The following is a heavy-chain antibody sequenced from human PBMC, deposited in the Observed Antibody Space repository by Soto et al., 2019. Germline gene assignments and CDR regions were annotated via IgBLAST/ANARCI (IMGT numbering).Heavy chain of an antibody. V-gene: IGHV1-18*04. Sequence: RLVQSGAEVKKPGASVKVSCKASGYTFSNYGISWVRQAPGQGLEWMGWISGYNGITNYVQKFQGRGIMTTDAATREAYMELRSVRYEDTVVYYCARAEEWVTGRTGADWGQGTLVAVSS. CDR3: ARAEEWVTGRTGAD. D-gene: IGHD1-20*01. CDR1: GYTFSNYG. CDR2: ISGYNGIT. J-gene: IGHJ4*02.